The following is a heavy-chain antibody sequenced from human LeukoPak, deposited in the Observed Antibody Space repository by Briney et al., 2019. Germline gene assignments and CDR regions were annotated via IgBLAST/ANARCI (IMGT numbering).Heavy chain of an antibody. CDR3: ARGNIVVVPAATPSAFDI. V-gene: IGHV1-58*01. CDR1: GFTFTSSA. J-gene: IGHJ3*02. CDR2: IVVGSGNT. D-gene: IGHD2-2*01. Sequence: SVKVSCKASGFTFTSSAVQWVRQARGQRLEWIGWIVVGSGNTNYAQKFRERVTITRDMSTSTAYMELRSLRSDDTAVYYCARGNIVVVPAATPSAFDIWGQGTMVTVSS.